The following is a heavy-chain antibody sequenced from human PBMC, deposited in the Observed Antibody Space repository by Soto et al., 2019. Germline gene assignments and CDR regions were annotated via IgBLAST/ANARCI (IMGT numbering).Heavy chain of an antibody. CDR2: ISSSSSTI. Sequence: GGSLRLSCAASGFTFSSYSMNWVRQAPGKGLEWVSYISSSSSTIYYADSVKGRFTISRDNSKNTLYLQMNSLRAEDTAVYYCAKEGIMGFSGYFDYWGQGTLVTVSS. CDR1: GFTFSSYS. J-gene: IGHJ4*02. CDR3: AKEGIMGFSGYFDY. V-gene: IGHV3-48*01. D-gene: IGHD1-26*01.